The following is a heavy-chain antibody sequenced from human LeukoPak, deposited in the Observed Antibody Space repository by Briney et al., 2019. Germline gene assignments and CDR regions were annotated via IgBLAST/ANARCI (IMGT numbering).Heavy chain of an antibody. Sequence: GGSLRLSCAASGLTFSSYWMSWVRQAPGKGLEWVANIKQDGSEKYYVDSVKGRLTISRDNAKNSLYLQMNSLRAEDTAVYYCARGYYDYGSTVGDYWGQGTLVTVSS. D-gene: IGHD4-17*01. CDR1: GLTFSSYW. J-gene: IGHJ4*02. CDR2: IKQDGSEK. CDR3: ARGYYDYGSTVGDY. V-gene: IGHV3-7*01.